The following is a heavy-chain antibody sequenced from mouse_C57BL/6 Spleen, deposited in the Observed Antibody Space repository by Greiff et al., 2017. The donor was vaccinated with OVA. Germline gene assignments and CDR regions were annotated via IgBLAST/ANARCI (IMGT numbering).Heavy chain of an antibody. CDR1: YTFSRRVH. CDR3: SEDSAVYYCARRGDPSLFAY. Sequence: QVQLQQSGPELARPWASVKISCQAFYTFSRRVHFAIRDTSYWMQWVKQRPGQGLEWIGEIDPSDRYTNYNQKFKGKATLTVDTSSSTAYMQLSSLTSEDSAVYYCARRGDPSLFAYWGQGTLVTVSA. J-gene: IGHJ3*01. D-gene: IGHD6-1*01. V-gene: IGHV1-50*01. CDR2: GQGLEWIG.